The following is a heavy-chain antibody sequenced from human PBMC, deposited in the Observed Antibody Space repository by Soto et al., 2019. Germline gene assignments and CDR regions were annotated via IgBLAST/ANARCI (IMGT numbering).Heavy chain of an antibody. CDR1: GGSVSSGSYY. V-gene: IGHV4-61*01. D-gene: IGHD6-6*01. CDR2: IYYSGST. J-gene: IGHJ6*02. CDR3: ARDGGSSSSYYYYGMDV. Sequence: QVQLQESGPGLVKPSETLSLTRTVSGGSVSSGSYYWSWIRQPPGKGLEWIGYIYYSGSTNYNPSLKSRVTISVDTSKNQFSLKLSSVTAADTAVYYCARDGGSSSSYYYYGMDVWGQGTTVTVSS.